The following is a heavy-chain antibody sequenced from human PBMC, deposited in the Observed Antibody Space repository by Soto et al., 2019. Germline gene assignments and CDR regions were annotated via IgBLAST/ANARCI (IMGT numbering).Heavy chain of an antibody. V-gene: IGHV3-30*03. CDR1: GLSFSNYG. Sequence: PGGSLRLSCAASGLSFSNYGMHWVRQAPGKGLEWVTMISHNVSIQFYADSVKGRFTISRDNSKDTLYLQMNSLTPADTAVYYCVGGSLLHWGQGTLVT. CDR2: ISHNVSIQ. CDR3: VGGSLLH. J-gene: IGHJ4*02.